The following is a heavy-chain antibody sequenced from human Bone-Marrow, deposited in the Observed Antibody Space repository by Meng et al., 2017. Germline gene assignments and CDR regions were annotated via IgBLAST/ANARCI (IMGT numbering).Heavy chain of an antibody. CDR1: GFTFDDYA. V-gene: IGHV3-9*01. Sequence: SLKISCAASGFTFDDYAIHWVRQAPGKGLEWVSGISWNSGSIGYADSVKGRFTISRDNAKNSLYLQMNSLRAEDTALYYCAKSQGYCSSTSCHDAFYIWGQGTMVTVSS. J-gene: IGHJ3*02. D-gene: IGHD2-2*01. CDR2: ISWNSGSI. CDR3: AKSQGYCSSTSCHDAFYI.